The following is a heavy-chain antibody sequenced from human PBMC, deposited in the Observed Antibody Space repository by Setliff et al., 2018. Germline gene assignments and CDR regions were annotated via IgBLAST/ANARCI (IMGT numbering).Heavy chain of an antibody. CDR1: GYDFNTYW. CDR2: MYPEDSDT. D-gene: IGHD5-12*01. CDR3: ARGRGGYNQEYLQH. Sequence: GESLKISCKASGYDFNTYWIAWVRQRPGNGLEWMGIMYPEDSDTKYRPSFQGQVTISADKSLRTAYLQWSSLKTSDTAIYYCARGRGGYNQEYLQHWGQGTLVTSPQ. V-gene: IGHV5-51*01. J-gene: IGHJ1*01.